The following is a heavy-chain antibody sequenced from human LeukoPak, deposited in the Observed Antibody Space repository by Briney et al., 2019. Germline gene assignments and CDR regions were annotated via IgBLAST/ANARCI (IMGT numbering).Heavy chain of an antibody. D-gene: IGHD1-14*01. CDR1: GFTFRSYS. V-gene: IGHV3-21*01. CDR2: ISSSGDYI. Sequence: GGSLRLSCAASGFTFRSYSMNWVRQGPGKGLEWASSISSSGDYIYYAASVKGRFTISRDNAKNSLYLQMNNLRTEDTAVYYCARADITLAATDWYFDLWGRGTLVTVSS. J-gene: IGHJ2*01. CDR3: ARADITLAATDWYFDL.